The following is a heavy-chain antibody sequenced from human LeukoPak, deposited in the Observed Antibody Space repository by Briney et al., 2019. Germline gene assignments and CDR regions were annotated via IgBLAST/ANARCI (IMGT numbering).Heavy chain of an antibody. CDR3: ARDYEYYYDSSGAPSSDY. CDR1: GDSFTSYY. V-gene: IGHV1-46*01. CDR2: INPSGGST. Sequence: VASVKVSYKASGDSFTSYYMHWVRQAPGQGLEWMGIINPSGGSTSYAQKFQGRVTMTTDTSTSTAYMELSRLRSDDTAVYYCARDYEYYYDSSGAPSSDYWGQGTLVTVSS. J-gene: IGHJ4*02. D-gene: IGHD3-22*01.